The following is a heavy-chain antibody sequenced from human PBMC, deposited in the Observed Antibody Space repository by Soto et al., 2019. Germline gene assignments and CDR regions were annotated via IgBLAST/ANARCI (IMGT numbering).Heavy chain of an antibody. Sequence: PSQTLSVTCAISGSSVSSDTAAWNWIRSSPSRGLEWLGRTYYRSNWRHDYAVSVKSRITVNPDTSKNHFSLQLNSVTPDDTALYYCARGVAGSGFDLWGQGTLVTVSS. D-gene: IGHD6-19*01. V-gene: IGHV6-1*01. CDR3: ARGVAGSGFDL. CDR1: GSSVSSDTAA. J-gene: IGHJ4*02. CDR2: TYYRSNWRH.